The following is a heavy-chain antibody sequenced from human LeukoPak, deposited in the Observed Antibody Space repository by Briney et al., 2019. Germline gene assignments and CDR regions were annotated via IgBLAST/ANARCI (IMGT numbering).Heavy chain of an antibody. J-gene: IGHJ5*02. Sequence: SETLSLTCAVYGGSFSGYYWSWIRQPPGKGLEWIGEINHSGSTNYNPSLKSRVTISVDTSKNQFSLKLSSVTAGDTAVYYCARGNRITMIVVVKKRAWFDPWGQGTLVTVSS. CDR3: ARGNRITMIVVVKKRAWFDP. V-gene: IGHV4-34*01. CDR2: INHSGST. D-gene: IGHD3-22*01. CDR1: GGSFSGYY.